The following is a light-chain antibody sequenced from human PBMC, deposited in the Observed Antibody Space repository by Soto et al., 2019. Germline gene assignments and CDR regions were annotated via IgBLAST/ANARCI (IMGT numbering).Light chain of an antibody. CDR1: SSDFAVYNY. V-gene: IGLV2-14*01. J-gene: IGLJ1*01. CDR3: SPHNTIGTLQV. Sequence: QSALTQPASVSGSPGQSITISCTGTSSDFAVYNYVSWYQLHPGKAPKLMIYEVNIRTPGVSNRFSGSKSGNTASLTISGLQAEDEADYYCSPHNTIGTLQVFGPGTKVTVL. CDR2: EVN.